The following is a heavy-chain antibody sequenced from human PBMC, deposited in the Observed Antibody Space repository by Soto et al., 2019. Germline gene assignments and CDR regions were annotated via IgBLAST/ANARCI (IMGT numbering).Heavy chain of an antibody. J-gene: IGHJ3*01. V-gene: IGHV3-30-3*01. D-gene: IGHD2-15*01. CDR1: GFTFDNFA. CDR3: VRETQIVRVVVPTPGSPGALHL. Sequence: QMELVESGGGVDQPGRSLRLSCTPSGFTFDNFAMHWVRQAPGKGLEWVAVVSHDGAIKHYAESVRGRLTISRDNSRDTLSLQMNSLRPEDTPVYYCVRETQIVRVVVPTPGSPGALHLWGQGTVVTVSS. CDR2: VSHDGAIK.